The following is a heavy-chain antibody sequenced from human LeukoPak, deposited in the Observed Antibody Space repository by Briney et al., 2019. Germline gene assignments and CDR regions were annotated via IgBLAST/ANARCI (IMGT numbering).Heavy chain of an antibody. CDR3: VRDFGGQSWFDP. CDR1: GFTFSSYW. CDR2: INQGGSQK. V-gene: IGHV3-7*01. Sequence: GGSLRLSCAASGFTFSSYWMAWVRQAPGKGLEWEANINQGGSQKFYVDSVKGRFTISRDNAKNSLYLQMNSLRAEDTAVYFCVRDFGGQSWFDPWGQGTLVTVSS. D-gene: IGHD3-10*01. J-gene: IGHJ5*02.